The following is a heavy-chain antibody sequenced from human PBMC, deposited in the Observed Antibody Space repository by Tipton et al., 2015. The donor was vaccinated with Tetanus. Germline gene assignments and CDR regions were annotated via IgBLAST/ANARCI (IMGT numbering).Heavy chain of an antibody. Sequence: SLRLSCVASGFTFDDYAMHWVRQAPGKGLEWVSSISWNSGSKDYGDSVKGRFTISRDNAKNSLELQMNSLSAEDTAVYYCARDMTVTGSGWGQGTLVTVSS. D-gene: IGHD3-9*01. CDR1: GFTFDDYA. J-gene: IGHJ4*02. CDR2: ISWNSGSK. V-gene: IGHV3-9*01. CDR3: ARDMTVTGSG.